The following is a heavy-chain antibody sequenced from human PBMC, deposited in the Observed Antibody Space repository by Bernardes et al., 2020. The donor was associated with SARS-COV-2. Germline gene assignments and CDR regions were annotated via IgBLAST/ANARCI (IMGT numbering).Heavy chain of an antibody. J-gene: IGHJ3*02. V-gene: IGHV3-53*01. Sequence: GGSLRLSCAASGFTVSSNPMSWVRQAPGKGLEWVSVIYSGGSTYYADSVKGRFTISRDNSKNTLYLQMNSLRAEDTAIYYCAKGSFGVELLHAFDIWGQGTMVTVSS. D-gene: IGHD3-3*01. CDR1: GFTVSSNP. CDR3: AKGSFGVELLHAFDI. CDR2: IYSGGST.